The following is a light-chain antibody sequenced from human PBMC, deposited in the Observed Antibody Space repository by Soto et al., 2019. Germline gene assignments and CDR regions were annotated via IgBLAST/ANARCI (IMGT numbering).Light chain of an antibody. J-gene: IGLJ2*01. V-gene: IGLV2-14*01. CDR2: DVN. Sequence: QSALTQPASVSGSPGQSITISCTGTSSDDVGTYDYVSWYQQYPGKAPKVVIYDVNNRPSGVSSRFYGSKSANTASLTISGLQAEDEADYYCSSYSSSGIYVIFGGGTKVTVL. CDR1: SSDDVGTYDY. CDR3: SSYSSSGIYVI.